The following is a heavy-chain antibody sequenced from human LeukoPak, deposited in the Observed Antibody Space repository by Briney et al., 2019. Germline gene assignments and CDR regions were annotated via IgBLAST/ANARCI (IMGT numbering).Heavy chain of an antibody. J-gene: IGHJ4*02. Sequence: QSGGSLRLSCAASGFTFSSYWMHWVRQAPGKGLVWVSRINSDGSSTSYADSVKGRFTISRDNAKNTLYLQMNSLRAEDTAVYYCARGGGSYYVGYWGQGTLVTVSS. V-gene: IGHV3-74*01. CDR3: ARGGGSYYVGY. CDR1: GFTFSSYW. D-gene: IGHD1-26*01. CDR2: INSDGSST.